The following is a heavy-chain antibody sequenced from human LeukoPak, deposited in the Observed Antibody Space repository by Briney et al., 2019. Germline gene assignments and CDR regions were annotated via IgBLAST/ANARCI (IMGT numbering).Heavy chain of an antibody. Sequence: SETLSLTCTVSGGSISSSSYYWGWIRQPPGKGLQWIGNIYYSGSIYYNPSLKSRVTISVDTSKNQFSLKLSSVTAADTAVYYCARGYSYGSVYWGQGTLVTVSS. CDR1: GGSISSSSYY. V-gene: IGHV4-39*07. CDR3: ARGYSYGSVY. D-gene: IGHD5-18*01. CDR2: IYYSGSI. J-gene: IGHJ4*02.